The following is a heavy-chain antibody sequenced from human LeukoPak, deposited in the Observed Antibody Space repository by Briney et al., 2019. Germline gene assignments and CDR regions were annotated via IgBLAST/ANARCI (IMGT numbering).Heavy chain of an antibody. Sequence: GGSLRLSCAASGFTFDDYTMHWVRQAPGKGLEWVSGISWNSGSIGYADSVKGRFTISRDNAKNSLYLQMNSLRAEDTALYYCARIGYWGQGTLVTVSS. CDR2: ISWNSGSI. J-gene: IGHJ4*02. V-gene: IGHV3-9*01. CDR3: ARIGY. D-gene: IGHD2/OR15-2a*01. CDR1: GFTFDDYT.